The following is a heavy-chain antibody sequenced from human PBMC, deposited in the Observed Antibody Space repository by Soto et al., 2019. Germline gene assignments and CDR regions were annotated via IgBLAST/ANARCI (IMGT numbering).Heavy chain of an antibody. V-gene: IGHV4-59*08. CDR2: IYYSGST. J-gene: IGHJ5*02. CDR1: GGSISSYY. CDR3: ARHPPVGVNWFDP. D-gene: IGHD3-16*01. Sequence: SETLSLTCTVSGGSISSYYWSWIRQPPGKGLEWIGYIYYSGSTNYNPSLKSRVTISVDTSKNQFSLKLSSVTAADTAVYYCARHPPVGVNWFDPWGQGTLVTVS.